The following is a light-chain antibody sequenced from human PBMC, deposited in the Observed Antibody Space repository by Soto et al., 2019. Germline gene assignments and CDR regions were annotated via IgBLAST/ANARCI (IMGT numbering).Light chain of an antibody. CDR1: QSVSSSY. J-gene: IGKJ1*01. V-gene: IGKV3-20*01. Sequence: EIVLTQSPATLSLSPGERATLSCRASQSVSSSYLAWYQQKPGQAPRLLIYGASSRATGIPDRFSGSGSGTDFTLTIGRLEPEDFAVYYCQQYGSSPRTFGQGTKVELK. CDR2: GAS. CDR3: QQYGSSPRT.